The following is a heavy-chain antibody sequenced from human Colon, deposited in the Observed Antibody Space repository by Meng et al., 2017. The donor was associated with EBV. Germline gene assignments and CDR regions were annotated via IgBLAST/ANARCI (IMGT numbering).Heavy chain of an antibody. CDR1: GDSITNHNW. Sequence: QGQWREAGPALVKPSETLSLTCAVSGDSITNHNWRAWVRQPPGKGLEWIGEIPHRGSSAYNPSLKSRVSMSIDKSKNQFSLKLTSVTAADTAVYHCLRGSGSSVWGQGTLVTVSS. J-gene: IGHJ1*01. CDR3: LRGSGSSV. D-gene: IGHD3-10*01. CDR2: IPHRGSS. V-gene: IGHV4-4*02.